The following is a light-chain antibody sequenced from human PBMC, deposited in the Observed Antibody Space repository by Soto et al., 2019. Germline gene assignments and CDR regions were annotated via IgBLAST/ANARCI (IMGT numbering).Light chain of an antibody. CDR2: AAS. CDR3: QKYSSVPV. V-gene: IGKV1-27*01. Sequence: DIQMTQSLTSLSASVGDKVTITCGASQGIRSFVAWYQQKPGKAPKLLIYAASTLQPGVPSRFSGSGSGTDFTLTMNSLQPEDVATYSCQKYSSVPVFGPGTKVEIK. CDR1: QGIRSF. J-gene: IGKJ3*01.